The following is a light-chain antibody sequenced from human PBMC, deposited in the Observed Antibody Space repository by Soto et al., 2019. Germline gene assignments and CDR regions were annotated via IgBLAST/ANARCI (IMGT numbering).Light chain of an antibody. J-gene: IGLJ2*01. V-gene: IGLV2-14*01. CDR3: SSYTSSSTPI. Sequence: QSVLTQPASVSGSPGQSITISCTGTSSDVAGHNYVSWYQQHPGKAPKLMIYDVSNRPSGVSNRFSGSKSGNTASLTISGLQAEDEADYYCSSYTSSSTPIFGGGTKLTVL. CDR2: DVS. CDR1: SSDVAGHNY.